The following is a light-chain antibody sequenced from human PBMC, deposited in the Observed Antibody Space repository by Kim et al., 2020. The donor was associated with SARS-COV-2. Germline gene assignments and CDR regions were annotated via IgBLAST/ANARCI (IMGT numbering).Light chain of an antibody. CDR2: AAS. CDR3: QQSYITPLT. J-gene: IGKJ3*01. CDR1: QSISSH. V-gene: IGKV1-39*01. Sequence: DIQMTQPPSSLSASVGDRVTITCRTTQSISSHLNWYQQKPGRAPKLLISAASTLQGGVPSRFSGSGSETDFTLTISSLQPEDFATYFCQQSYITPLTFGPGTKVDIK.